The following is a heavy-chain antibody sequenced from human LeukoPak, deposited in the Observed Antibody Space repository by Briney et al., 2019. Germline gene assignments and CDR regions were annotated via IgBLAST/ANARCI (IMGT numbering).Heavy chain of an antibody. J-gene: IGHJ5*02. V-gene: IGHV4-34*01. CDR1: GGSFSGYY. D-gene: IGHD6-13*01. CDR3: ARVESSSWYRRWFDP. CDR2: INHSGST. Sequence: SETLSLTCAVYGGSFSGYYWSWIRQPPGKGLEWIGEINHSGSTNYNPSLKSRVTISVDTSKNQFPLKLSSVTAADTAVYYCARVESSSWYRRWFDPWGQGTLVTVSS.